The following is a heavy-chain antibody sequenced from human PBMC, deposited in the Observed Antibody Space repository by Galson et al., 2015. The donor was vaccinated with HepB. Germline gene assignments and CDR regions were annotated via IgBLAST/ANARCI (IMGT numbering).Heavy chain of an antibody. CDR2: ISSSSSYI. D-gene: IGHD2-2*01. CDR3: ARDRRIVVVPDYYYGMDV. J-gene: IGHJ6*02. V-gene: IGHV3-21*01. Sequence: SLRLSCAASGFTFSSYSMNWVRQAPGKGLEWVSSISSSSSYIYYADSVKGRFTISRDNAKNSLYLQMNSLRAEDTAVYYCARDRRIVVVPDYYYGMDVWGQGTTVTVSS. CDR1: GFTFSSYS.